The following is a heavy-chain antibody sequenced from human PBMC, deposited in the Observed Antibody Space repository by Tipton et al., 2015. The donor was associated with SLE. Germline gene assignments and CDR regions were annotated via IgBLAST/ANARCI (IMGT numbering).Heavy chain of an antibody. D-gene: IGHD2-21*01. Sequence: LRLSCAVYGGSFSGYYWSWIRQPAGKGLAGIGHIYTSGRTNYNPSLKSRVTISVETSKNQFSLKLSSVAAADTAVYYCARDRGYCGGDCYADAFDIWGEGTMVTVSS. J-gene: IGHJ3*02. V-gene: IGHV4-4*07. CDR2: IYTSGRT. CDR1: GGSFSGYY. CDR3: ARDRGYCGGDCYADAFDI.